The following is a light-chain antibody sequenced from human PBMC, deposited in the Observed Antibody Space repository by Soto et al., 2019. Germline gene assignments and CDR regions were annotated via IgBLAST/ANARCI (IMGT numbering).Light chain of an antibody. CDR2: GNS. V-gene: IGLV1-40*01. CDR1: SSNIGAGYD. J-gene: IGLJ3*02. CDR3: QSYDSSLSGWV. Sequence: QAVVTQPPSVSGAPGQRVTISCTESSSNIGAGYDVHWYQQLPGTAPKLLIYGNSNRPSGVPDRFSGSKSGTSASLAITGLQAEDEADYSCQSYDSSLSGWVFGGGTKVTVL.